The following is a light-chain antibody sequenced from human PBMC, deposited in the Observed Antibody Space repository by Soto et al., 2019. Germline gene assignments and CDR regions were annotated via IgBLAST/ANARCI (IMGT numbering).Light chain of an antibody. CDR1: SGSVSTTYY. CDR2: STN. Sequence: QTVVTQEPSFSVSPGGTVTLSCGLTSGSVSTTYYPSWYQQTPGQPPRTLIYSTNIRSSGVPDRFSGSILGNKAALTITGAQADAESDYYSVLYLSSDTRVFGGGTKLTVL. V-gene: IGLV8-61*01. J-gene: IGLJ3*02. CDR3: VLYLSSDTRV.